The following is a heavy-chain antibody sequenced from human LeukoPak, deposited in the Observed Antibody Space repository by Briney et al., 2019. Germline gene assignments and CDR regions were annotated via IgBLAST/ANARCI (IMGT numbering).Heavy chain of an antibody. CDR3: ARAGGSTVSHSDY. Sequence: GGSLRLSCAASGFTFSSYSMNWIRQAPGKGLEWVSSISSSTSYIYCADSVKGRFTISKDNAKNSLYLQMNSLRAEDTAVYYCARAGGSTVSHSDYWGQGTLVTVSS. D-gene: IGHD4-17*01. J-gene: IGHJ4*02. CDR1: GFTFSSYS. V-gene: IGHV3-21*01. CDR2: ISSSTSYI.